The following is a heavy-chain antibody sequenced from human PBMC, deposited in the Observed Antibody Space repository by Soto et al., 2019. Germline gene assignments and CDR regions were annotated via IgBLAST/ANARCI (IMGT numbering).Heavy chain of an antibody. J-gene: IGHJ6*03. CDR1: GGSISSSSYY. V-gene: IGHV4-39*01. D-gene: IGHD3-3*01. Sequence: SETLSLTCTVSGGSISSSSYYWGWIRQPPGKGLEWIGSIYYSGSTYYNPSLKSRVTISVDTSKNQFSLKLSSVTAADTAVYYCARLNRDYDFWSGLHSITYYYYYMDVWGKGTTVTVSS. CDR2: IYYSGST. CDR3: ARLNRDYDFWSGLHSITYYYYYMDV.